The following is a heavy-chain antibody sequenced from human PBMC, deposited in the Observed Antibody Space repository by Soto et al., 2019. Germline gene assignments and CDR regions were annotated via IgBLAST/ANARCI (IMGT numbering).Heavy chain of an antibody. CDR2: ISGSGGST. V-gene: IGHV3-23*01. D-gene: IGHD1-26*01. J-gene: IGHJ4*02. Sequence: GWSLRLSCAASGFTFSSYAMSWVRQAPGKGLEWVSAISGSGGSTYYADSVKGRFTISRDNSKNTLYLQMNSLRAEDTAVYYCAKDSAAGGSYLPDYWGQGTLVTVSS. CDR3: AKDSAAGGSYLPDY. CDR1: GFTFSSYA.